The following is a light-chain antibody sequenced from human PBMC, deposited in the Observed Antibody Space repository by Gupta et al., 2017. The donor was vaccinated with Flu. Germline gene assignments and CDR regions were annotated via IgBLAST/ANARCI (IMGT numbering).Light chain of an antibody. V-gene: IGLV2-14*01. CDR1: SSDIGGYNY. CDR2: GVS. Sequence: QSAPTQPASVSGSPGQSITISCTGTSSDIGGYNYVSWYQQPPGKPPKLIIYGVSNRPAGVANRFSGSKSGNTASLTISGLQADDEADYYCSSYTSSSTYVFGTGTKVTVL. CDR3: SSYTSSSTYV. J-gene: IGLJ1*01.